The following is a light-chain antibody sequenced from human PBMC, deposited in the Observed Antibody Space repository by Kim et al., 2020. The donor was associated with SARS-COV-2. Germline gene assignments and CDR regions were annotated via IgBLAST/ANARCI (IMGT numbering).Light chain of an antibody. J-gene: IGLJ2*01. CDR2: RNN. CDR3: AAWDESLSGREV. CDR1: SSNIGSNY. V-gene: IGLV1-47*01. Sequence: QSVLTQPPSASGTPGQRVTISCSGSSSNIGSNYVYWYQQLPGTAPKLLIYRNNQRPSGVPDRFSGSKSGTSASLAISGLRSEDEADYYCAAWDESLSGREVFGGGTQLTVL.